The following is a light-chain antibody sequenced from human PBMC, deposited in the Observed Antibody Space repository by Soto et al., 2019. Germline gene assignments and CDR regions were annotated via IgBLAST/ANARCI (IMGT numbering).Light chain of an antibody. CDR1: QSISSY. Sequence: DIQMTQSPSSLSASVGDRVTITCRASQSISSYLNWYQQKPGKAPKLLIYAASSLQSGVPSRFSGSGSGTDFTLTISRLQPEDFATYYCQQSYSTLRTFGQGTTREIK. V-gene: IGKV1-39*01. CDR3: QQSYSTLRT. CDR2: AAS. J-gene: IGKJ2*01.